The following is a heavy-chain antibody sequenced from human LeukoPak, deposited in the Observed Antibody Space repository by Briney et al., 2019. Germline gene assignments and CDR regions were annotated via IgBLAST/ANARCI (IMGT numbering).Heavy chain of an antibody. Sequence: PGGSLRLSCAASGFTFSSYAMSWVRQAPGKGLEWVSAISGSGGSTNYADSVKGRFTISRDNSKNTLYLQMNSLRAEDTAVYYCAKDYVWGSYRYYLNGMDVWGQGTTVTVSS. CDR2: ISGSGGST. V-gene: IGHV3-23*01. CDR3: AKDYVWGSYRYYLNGMDV. CDR1: GFTFSSYA. J-gene: IGHJ6*02. D-gene: IGHD3-16*02.